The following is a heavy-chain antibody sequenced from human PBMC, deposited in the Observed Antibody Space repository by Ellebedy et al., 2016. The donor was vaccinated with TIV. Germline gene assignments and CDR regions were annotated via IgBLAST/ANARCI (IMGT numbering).Heavy chain of an antibody. CDR2: IRQDGNDK. Sequence: GGSLRLSCAASGFSFSSYWMSWVRQAPGKGLEWVANIRQDGNDKYYVDSVKGRFTISRDNAKNSLFLQMNSLRAEDTAVYYCATDGSYGDYLSPAHASVMWGQGTSVSVSS. V-gene: IGHV3-7*01. D-gene: IGHD4-17*01. CDR1: GFSFSSYW. J-gene: IGHJ3*02. CDR3: ATDGSYGDYLSPAHASVM.